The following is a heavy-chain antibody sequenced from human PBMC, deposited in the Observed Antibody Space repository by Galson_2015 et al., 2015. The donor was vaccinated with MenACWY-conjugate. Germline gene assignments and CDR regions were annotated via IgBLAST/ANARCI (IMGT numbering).Heavy chain of an antibody. CDR2: ISSGGLT. CDR3: AKRESFGYGWFDP. V-gene: IGHV3-23*01. Sequence: SLRLSCADSGISFSSHAMSWVRQAPGKGLEWVSGISSGGLTQYADSVKGRFTISRDNSNNTLFLQVTSLRVEDTALYYCAKRESFGYGWFDPWGQGTLVTVSS. CDR1: GISFSSHA. J-gene: IGHJ5*02. D-gene: IGHD5-18*01.